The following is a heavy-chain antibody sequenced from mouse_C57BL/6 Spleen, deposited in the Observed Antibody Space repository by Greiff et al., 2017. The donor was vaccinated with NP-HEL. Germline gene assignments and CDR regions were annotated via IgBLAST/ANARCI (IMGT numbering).Heavy chain of an antibody. CDR2: ISNGGGST. CDR3: ARHPPY. Sequence: EVQRVESGGGLVQPGGSLKLSCAASGFTFSDYYMYWVRQTPEKRLEWVAYISNGGGSTYYPDTVKGRFTISRDNAKNTLYLQMSRLKSEDTAMYYCARHPPYWGQGTLVTVSA. J-gene: IGHJ3*01. V-gene: IGHV5-12*01. CDR1: GFTFSDYY.